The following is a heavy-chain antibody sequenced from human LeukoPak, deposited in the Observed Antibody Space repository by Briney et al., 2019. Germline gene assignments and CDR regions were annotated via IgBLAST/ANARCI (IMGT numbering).Heavy chain of an antibody. CDR2: IYTSGST. J-gene: IGHJ5*02. V-gene: IGHV4-4*07. D-gene: IGHD1-7*01. CDR3: ARDPSITGTTPYWFDP. CDR1: GGPISSYY. Sequence: SETLSLTCTLSGGPISSYYWSWIRQPAGKGLEWIGRIYTSGSTNYNPSLKSRVTMSVDTSKNQFSLKLSSVTAADTAVYYCARDPSITGTTPYWFDPWGQGTLVTVSS.